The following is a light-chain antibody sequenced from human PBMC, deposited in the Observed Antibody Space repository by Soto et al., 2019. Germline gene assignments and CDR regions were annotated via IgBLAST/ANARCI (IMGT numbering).Light chain of an antibody. V-gene: IGKV3-20*01. J-gene: IGKJ2*01. CDR1: QSVSSNY. CDR2: GAT. Sequence: ENVLTQSPGSLSLSPGEIATLSCRARQSVSSNYLAWYQQKPGQSPRLLIYGATNRATGIPDRFSASGSGTEFTLTISRLEPEEFALYFGQQYCSPPYTVGQGTQLDIK. CDR3: QQYCSPPYT.